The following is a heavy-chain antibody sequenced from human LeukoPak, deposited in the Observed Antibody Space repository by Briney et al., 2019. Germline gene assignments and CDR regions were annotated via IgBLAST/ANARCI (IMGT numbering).Heavy chain of an antibody. D-gene: IGHD3-22*01. CDR1: GFTFSSYA. CDR2: MNENESKK. J-gene: IGHJ4*02. V-gene: IGHV3-7*01. CDR3: VRDAYDSSGYSPFDY. Sequence: GGSLRLSCAASGFTFSSYAMSWVRQAPGKGLEWVANMNENESKKYYVDSVKGRFTISRDNAKNSLYLQMSSLRVEDSAVYYCVRDAYDSSGYSPFDYWGQGTLVTVSS.